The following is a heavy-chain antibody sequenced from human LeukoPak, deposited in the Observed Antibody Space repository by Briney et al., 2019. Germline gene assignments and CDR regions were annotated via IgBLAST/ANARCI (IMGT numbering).Heavy chain of an antibody. D-gene: IGHD6-19*01. Sequence: PGRSLRLSCAASGFTFSSYGMHWVRQAPGKGLEWVAVISYDGSNKYYAGSVKGRFTISRDNSKNTLYLQMNSLRAEDTAVYYCAKDRIAVAGTPGYWGQGTLVTVSS. CDR2: ISYDGSNK. CDR1: GFTFSSYG. V-gene: IGHV3-30*18. J-gene: IGHJ4*02. CDR3: AKDRIAVAGTPGY.